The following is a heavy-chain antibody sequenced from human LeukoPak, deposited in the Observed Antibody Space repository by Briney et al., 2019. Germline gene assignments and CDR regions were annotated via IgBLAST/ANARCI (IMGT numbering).Heavy chain of an antibody. CDR2: ISGSGGST. V-gene: IGHV3-23*01. J-gene: IGHJ4*02. D-gene: IGHD2-2*01. CDR3: AKVRYQLLTMGFDY. Sequence: PGGSLRLSCAASGFTFSSYAMSWVRQAPGKGLEWVSAISGSGGSTYYADSVKGRFTISRDDSKNTLYLQMNSLRAEDTAVYYCAKVRYQLLTMGFDYWGQGTLVTVSS. CDR1: GFTFSSYA.